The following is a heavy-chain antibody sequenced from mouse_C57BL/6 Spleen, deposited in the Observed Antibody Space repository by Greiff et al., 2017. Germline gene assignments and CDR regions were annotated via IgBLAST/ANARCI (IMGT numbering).Heavy chain of an antibody. CDR2: IYPGNSDT. V-gene: IGHV1-5*01. J-gene: IGHJ2*01. D-gene: IGHD1-2*01. CDR1: GYTFTSYW. CDR3: ARDEDGLDY. Sequence: EVQLQQSGTVLARPGASVKMSRKTSGYTFTSYWMHWVKQRPGQGLEWIGAIYPGNSDTSYNQKFKGKATLTVDTSSSTAYMELHSLTSEDSAVYFCARDEDGLDYWGQGTTLTVSS.